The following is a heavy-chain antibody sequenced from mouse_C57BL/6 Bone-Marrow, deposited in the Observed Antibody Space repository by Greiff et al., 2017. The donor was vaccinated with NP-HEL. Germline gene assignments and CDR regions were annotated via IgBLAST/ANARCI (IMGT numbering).Heavy chain of an antibody. CDR3: AIYYDYDGFAY. CDR1: GYTFTSYW. J-gene: IGHJ3*01. Sequence: QVQLQQPGAELVMPGASVKLSCKASGYTFTSYWMHWVKQRPGQGLEWIGEIDPSDSYTNYKQQFKGKSTLTVDKSSSPAYMQLSSLTSEDSAVYYCAIYYDYDGFAYWGQGTLVTVSA. D-gene: IGHD2-4*01. CDR2: IDPSDSYT. V-gene: IGHV1-69*01.